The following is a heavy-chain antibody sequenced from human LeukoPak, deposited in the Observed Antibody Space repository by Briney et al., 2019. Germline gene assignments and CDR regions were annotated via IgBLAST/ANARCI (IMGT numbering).Heavy chain of an antibody. V-gene: IGHV3-9*01. Sequence: GGSLRLSCAASGFTFDDYAMHWVRQAPGKGLEWVSGTSWDSGSIGYADSVKGRFTICRDNAKNSLYLQMNSLRAEDTALYYCAKDKGAYYYGSGSYVGYYYYMDVWGKGTTVTISS. CDR2: TSWDSGSI. J-gene: IGHJ6*03. D-gene: IGHD3-10*01. CDR1: GFTFDDYA. CDR3: AKDKGAYYYGSGSYVGYYYYMDV.